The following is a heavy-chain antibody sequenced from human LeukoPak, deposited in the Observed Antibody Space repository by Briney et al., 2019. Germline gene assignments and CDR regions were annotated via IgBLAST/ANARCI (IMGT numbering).Heavy chain of an antibody. CDR1: GGSISGSSYY. D-gene: IGHD2-2*01. Sequence: SETLSLTCTVSGGSISGSSYYWGWIRQPPGKGLEWIGSIYYSGNTYYNRSLKSRFTISVDTSKNQFSLKLSSVTATDTATYYCARSHSAAGAISNWFDPWGRGTLVTVSS. CDR3: ARSHSAAGAISNWFDP. CDR2: IYYSGNT. V-gene: IGHV4-39*01. J-gene: IGHJ5*02.